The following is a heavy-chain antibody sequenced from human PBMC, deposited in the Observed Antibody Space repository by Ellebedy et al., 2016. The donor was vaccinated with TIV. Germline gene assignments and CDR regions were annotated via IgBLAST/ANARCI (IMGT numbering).Heavy chain of an antibody. V-gene: IGHV1-18*01. CDR3: ARIAARITIFGVVITQDYYYYYGMDV. CDR2: ISAYNGNT. CDR1: GYTFTSYG. D-gene: IGHD3-3*01. Sequence: ASVKVSCKASGYTFTSYGISWVRQAPGQGLEWMGWISAYNGNTNYAQKLQGRVTMTTETSTSTAYMELRSLRSDDTAVYYCARIAARITIFGVVITQDYYYYYGMDVWGQGTTVTVSS. J-gene: IGHJ6*02.